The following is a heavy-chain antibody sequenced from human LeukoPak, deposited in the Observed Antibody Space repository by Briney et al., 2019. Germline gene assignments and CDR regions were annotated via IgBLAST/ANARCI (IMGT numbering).Heavy chain of an antibody. CDR2: INPNSGGT. CDR3: ARGDILTGYYYK. V-gene: IGHV1-2*02. D-gene: IGHD3-9*01. CDR1: GYTFTGYY. J-gene: IGHJ4*02. Sequence: ASVKVPCKASGYTFTGYYMHWVRQAPGQGLEWMGWINPNSGGTNYAQKFQGRVTMTRDTSINTAYMELSRLRSDDTAVYYCARGDILTGYYYKWGQGTLVTVSS.